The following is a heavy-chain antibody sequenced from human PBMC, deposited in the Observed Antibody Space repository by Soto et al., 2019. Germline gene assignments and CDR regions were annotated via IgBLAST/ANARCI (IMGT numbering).Heavy chain of an antibody. D-gene: IGHD4-17*01. J-gene: IGHJ6*02. CDR1: GFTFSSYV. CDR2: ISYDGSNK. V-gene: IGHV3-30-3*01. CDR3: ARDLDYGDYYYGMDV. Sequence: GGSLRLSCAASGFTFSSYVMHWVLQAPGKGLEWVAVISYDGSNKYYADSVKGRFTISRDNSKNTLYLQMNSLRAEDTAVYYCARDLDYGDYYYGMDVWGQGTTVTVSS.